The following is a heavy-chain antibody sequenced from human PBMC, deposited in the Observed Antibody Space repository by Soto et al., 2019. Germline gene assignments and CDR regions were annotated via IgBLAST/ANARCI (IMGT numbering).Heavy chain of an antibody. Sequence: SVKVSCKASGYTFTSYAIDWVRQAPGQRLEWIGWIVVGSGNTNYAQKFQERVSITRDMSTRTAYMELSSLRSEDTAVYYCAAGVTYDGNFDIWGQGTMVTVSS. CDR3: AAGVTYDGNFDI. V-gene: IGHV1-58*02. CDR2: IVVGSGNT. J-gene: IGHJ3*02. D-gene: IGHD5-12*01. CDR1: GYTFTSYA.